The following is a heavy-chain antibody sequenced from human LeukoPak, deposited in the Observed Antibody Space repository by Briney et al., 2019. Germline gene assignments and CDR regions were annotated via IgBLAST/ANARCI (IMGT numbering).Heavy chain of an antibody. Sequence: GGSLRLSCAASGFTFSSYGMHWVRQAPGKGLEWVTLISYDGSNKYYADSVKGRFTISRDNAKNSLYLQMNSLRAEDTAVYYCARRRFLNSLDPWGQGTLVTVSS. J-gene: IGHJ5*02. CDR2: ISYDGSNK. V-gene: IGHV3-30*12. D-gene: IGHD3-3*01. CDR3: ARRRFLNSLDP. CDR1: GFTFSSYG.